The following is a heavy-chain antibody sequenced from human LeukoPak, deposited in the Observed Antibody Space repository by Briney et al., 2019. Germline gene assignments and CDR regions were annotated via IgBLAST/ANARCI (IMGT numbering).Heavy chain of an antibody. CDR2: INQDGSEK. D-gene: IGHD1-26*01. CDR1: GFTFSTYW. CDR3: ARDKQVGATLLDC. Sequence: GGSLRLSCAASGFTFSTYWMSWVRQAPGKGPELEATINQDGSEKYYVDSVKGRFTISRDNAKYSLYLQINSLRAEDSAVFYCARDKQVGATLLDCWGQGTLVTVSS. V-gene: IGHV3-7*01. J-gene: IGHJ4*02.